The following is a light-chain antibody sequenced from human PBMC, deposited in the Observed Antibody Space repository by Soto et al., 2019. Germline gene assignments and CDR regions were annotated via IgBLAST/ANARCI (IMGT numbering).Light chain of an antibody. CDR3: SSYTTSSTPYVV. V-gene: IGLV2-14*03. CDR1: SSDVGGYNY. J-gene: IGLJ2*01. CDR2: DVS. Sequence: QSALTQPASVSGSPGHSITISCTGPSSDVGGYNYVSWYQQHPGKAPKLMIYDVSNRPTGVSNRFSGSKAGNTASLTISGLQSEDEAAYYCSSYTTSSTPYVVFGGGTKLTVL.